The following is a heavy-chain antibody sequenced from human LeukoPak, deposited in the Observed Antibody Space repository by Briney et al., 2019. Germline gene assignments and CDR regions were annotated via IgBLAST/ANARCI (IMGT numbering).Heavy chain of an antibody. CDR3: AKALAPLPSLYLFDY. V-gene: IGHV3-23*01. J-gene: IGHJ4*02. CDR2: ISGSGGST. Sequence: GGSLRLSCAASGFTFSSYAMSWVRQAPGKGLEWVSAISGSGGSTHYADSVKGRFTISRDNSKNTLYLQMNSLRAEDTAVYYCAKALAPLPSLYLFDYWGQGTLVTVSS. D-gene: IGHD3-16*01. CDR1: GFTFSSYA.